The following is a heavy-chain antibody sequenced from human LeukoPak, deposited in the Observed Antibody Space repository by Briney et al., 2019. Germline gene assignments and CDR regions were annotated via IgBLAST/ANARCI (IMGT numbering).Heavy chain of an antibody. V-gene: IGHV7-4-1*02. CDR1: GYTFTSYY. CDR3: ARAETVWASDYDNNGYYDY. CDR2: INTNTGSP. J-gene: IGHJ4*02. Sequence: ASVKVSCKASGYTFTSYYMHWVRQAPGQGLEWMGWINTNTGSPTYAQAFTGRFVFSLDTSVSTAFLQINSLRAEDTAVYFCARAETVWASDYDNNGYYDYWGQGTLVTVSS. D-gene: IGHD3-22*01.